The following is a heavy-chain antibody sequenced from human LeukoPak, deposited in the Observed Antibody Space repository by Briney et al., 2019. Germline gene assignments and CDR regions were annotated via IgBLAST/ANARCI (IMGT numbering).Heavy chain of an antibody. Sequence: GGSLRLSCAASGFTFSSNAMSWVRQAPGKGLEWVSSISSSSSYIYYADSVKGRFTISRDNAKNSLYLQMNSLRAEDTAVYYCARVSRGTTAPFDYWGQGTLVTVSS. CDR3: ARVSRGTTAPFDY. CDR2: ISSSSSYI. V-gene: IGHV3-21*01. D-gene: IGHD1-26*01. CDR1: GFTFSSNA. J-gene: IGHJ4*02.